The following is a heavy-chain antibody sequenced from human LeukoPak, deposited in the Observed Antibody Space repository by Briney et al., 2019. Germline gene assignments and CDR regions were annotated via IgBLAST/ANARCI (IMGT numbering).Heavy chain of an antibody. J-gene: IGHJ2*01. V-gene: IGHV1-18*04. CDR1: GYTFTGYY. CDR2: ISAYNGNT. CDR3: ARDLLFSNWYFDL. Sequence: ASVKVSCKASGYTFTGYYMHWVRQAPGQGLEWIGWISAYNGNTNYAQKLQRRVTITTDTSTSTAYMELRSLRSDDTVVYYCARDLLFSNWYFDLWGRGTLVTVSS.